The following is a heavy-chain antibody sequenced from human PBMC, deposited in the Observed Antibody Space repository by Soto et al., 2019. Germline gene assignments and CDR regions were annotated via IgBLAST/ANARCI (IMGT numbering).Heavy chain of an antibody. CDR1: GFSLSTSGVA. J-gene: IGHJ3*02. V-gene: IGHV2-5*02. Sequence: QITLKESGPTLVKPTQTLTLTCTFSGFSLSTSGVAVGWIRQPPGKALEWLALIYWDDDKRYSPSLKSRLTITNDTSKNQVVLTMTNMDPVDTATYYCAHRRLGEGGTAFDIWGQGTMVTVSS. CDR3: AHRRLGEGGTAFDI. CDR2: IYWDDDK. D-gene: IGHD3-10*01.